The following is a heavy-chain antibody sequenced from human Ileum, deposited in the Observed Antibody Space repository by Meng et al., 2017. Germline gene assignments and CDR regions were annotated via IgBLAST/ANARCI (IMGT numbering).Heavy chain of an antibody. Sequence: GESLKISCAASGFTFSTNPMSWVRQAPGKGLEWVSVISESGGTTYYADSVKGRFTVSRDNSMNTLYLQMDSLRAEDTAIYYCAKGQTNSWYYFANWGPGKLVNGAS. CDR2: ISESGGTT. V-gene: IGHV3-23*01. CDR1: GFTFSTNP. J-gene: IGHJ4*01. CDR3: AKGQTNSWYYFAN. D-gene: IGHD6-13*01.